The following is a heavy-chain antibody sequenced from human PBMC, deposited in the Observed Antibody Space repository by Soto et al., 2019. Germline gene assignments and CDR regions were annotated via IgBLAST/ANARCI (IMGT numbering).Heavy chain of an antibody. J-gene: IGHJ4*02. D-gene: IGHD3-10*01. V-gene: IGHV1-69*02. CDR1: GDAFSFYT. CDR2: INPILTMS. Sequence: QVQLAQSGAEVKKPGSSVRVSCKASGDAFSFYTINWVRQAPGLGLEWMGRINPILTMSNYAQKFQGRVTFTADKSTSTAYMVLSSLRSEDTAMYFCATSYGSGYRAFDYWGQGALVTVSS. CDR3: ATSYGSGYRAFDY.